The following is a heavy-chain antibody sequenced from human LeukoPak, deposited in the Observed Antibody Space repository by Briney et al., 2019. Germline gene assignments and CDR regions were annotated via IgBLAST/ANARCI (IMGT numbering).Heavy chain of an antibody. V-gene: IGHV3-23*01. CDR1: GFTFSSYG. D-gene: IGHD3-16*01. J-gene: IGHJ5*02. CDR3: AKLPRDGGTVANNWFDP. Sequence: PGGSLRLSCAASGFTFSSYGMSWVRQAPGKGLEWVSAISGSGGSTYYADSVKGRFTISRDNSKNTLYLQMNSLRAEDTAVYYCAKLPRDGGTVANNWFDPWGQGTLVTVSS. CDR2: ISGSGGST.